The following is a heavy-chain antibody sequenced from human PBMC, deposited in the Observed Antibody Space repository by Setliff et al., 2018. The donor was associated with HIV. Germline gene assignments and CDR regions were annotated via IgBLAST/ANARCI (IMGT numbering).Heavy chain of an antibody. D-gene: IGHD5-12*01. J-gene: IGHJ4*02. CDR1: GGSFSDYY. V-gene: IGHV4-34*01. CDR2: INDRGNT. CDR3: VRGRHIEATIPLDH. Sequence: SETLSLTCTVSGGSFSDYYWTWIRQPPGKGLEWIGEINDRGNTNYMPSLRSRVTISVDTSKNQFSLRLTSVTAADSAIYYCVRGRHIEATIPLDHWGQGTLVTVSS.